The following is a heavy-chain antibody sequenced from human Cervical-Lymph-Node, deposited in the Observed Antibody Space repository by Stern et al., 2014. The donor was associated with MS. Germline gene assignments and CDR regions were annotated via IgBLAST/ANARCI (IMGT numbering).Heavy chain of an antibody. CDR1: GYNFIDYY. D-gene: IGHD2-15*01. Sequence: QVPLVQSGAALRKPGASVEVSCEASGYNFIDYYIHWVRQAPGQGLEWVGWINPHTGDTRYAQKFLGRVAMTRDTSINTAYLELNSLTSDDTAFYYCTRGRGTLLYLHWGQGTLITVSS. CDR3: TRGRGTLLYLH. CDR2: INPHTGDT. J-gene: IGHJ4*02. V-gene: IGHV1-2*02.